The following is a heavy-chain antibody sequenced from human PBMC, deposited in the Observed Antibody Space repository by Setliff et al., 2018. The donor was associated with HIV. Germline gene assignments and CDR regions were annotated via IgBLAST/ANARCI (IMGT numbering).Heavy chain of an antibody. CDR3: ARLWLRGPPT. Sequence: SETLSLTCTVSGGSISSSSYYWVWIRQPPGKGLDWIGSFYLTESTNYNPTLKSRVTISGDTSRNQFSLKLSSVTAADTAVYYCARLWLRGPPTWGQGTMGTVSS. CDR1: GGSISSSSYY. CDR2: FYLTEST. D-gene: IGHD5-12*01. V-gene: IGHV4-39*07. J-gene: IGHJ3*01.